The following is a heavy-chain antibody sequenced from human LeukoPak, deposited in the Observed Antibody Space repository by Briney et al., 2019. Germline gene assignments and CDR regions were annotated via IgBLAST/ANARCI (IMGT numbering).Heavy chain of an antibody. CDR2: ISGSGGST. Sequence: GGSLRLSCAASGFTFSSYGMSWVRQAPGKGLEWVSAISGSGGSTYYADSVKGRFTISRDNSKNTLYLQMNSLRAEDTAVYYCAKAVNLRDYFDYWGQGTLVTVSS. CDR1: GFTFSSYG. CDR3: AKAVNLRDYFDY. J-gene: IGHJ4*02. D-gene: IGHD4-17*01. V-gene: IGHV3-23*01.